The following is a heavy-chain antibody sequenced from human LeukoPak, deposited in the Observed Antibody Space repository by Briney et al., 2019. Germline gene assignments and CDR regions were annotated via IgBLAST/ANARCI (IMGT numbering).Heavy chain of an antibody. D-gene: IGHD6-19*01. CDR3: ARGVGPSSGWYVVDY. CDR1: GYTFTSYY. V-gene: IGHV1-46*01. CDR2: INPSGGST. J-gene: IGHJ4*02. Sequence: GASVNVSSTASGYTFTSYYMHWVRQAPGQGLEWMGLINPSGGSTSYAQKFQGRVTITSDMSTSTVYMELSSLRSEDTAVYYCARGVGPSSGWYVVDYGGQGTLVTVSA.